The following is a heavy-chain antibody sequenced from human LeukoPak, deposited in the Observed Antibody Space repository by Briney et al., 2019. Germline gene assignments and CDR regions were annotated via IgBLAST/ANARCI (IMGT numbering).Heavy chain of an antibody. Sequence: GGSLRLSCAASGFTFDDYAMHWVRQAPGKGLEWVSGISWNSGSIGYADSVKGRFTISRDNAKNSLYLQMNSLRAEDTALYYCAKPHDYYDSSGYYLFDYWGQGTLVTVSS. J-gene: IGHJ4*02. CDR3: AKPHDYYDSSGYYLFDY. CDR2: ISWNSGSI. D-gene: IGHD3-22*01. V-gene: IGHV3-9*01. CDR1: GFTFDDYA.